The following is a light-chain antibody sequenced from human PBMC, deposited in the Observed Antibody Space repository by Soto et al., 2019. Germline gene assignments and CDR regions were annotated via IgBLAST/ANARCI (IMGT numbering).Light chain of an antibody. CDR2: DAS. J-gene: IGKJ4*01. CDR1: QGISSA. V-gene: IGKV1D-13*01. Sequence: AIQLTQSPSSLSASVGDRVTVTCRASQGISSALAWYQQKPGRAPNLLIYDASHLEGGVPSRFRGRGSETDFALTISSLQHEDFATYYCQQFNNYPLTFGGGTKVEIK. CDR3: QQFNNYPLT.